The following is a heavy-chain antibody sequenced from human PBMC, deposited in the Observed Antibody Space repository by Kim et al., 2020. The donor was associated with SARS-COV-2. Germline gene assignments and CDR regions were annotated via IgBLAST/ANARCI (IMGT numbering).Heavy chain of an antibody. CDR1: GGSFSGYY. CDR2: INHSGST. CDR3: ARAHSQLDAFDI. D-gene: IGHD1-26*01. V-gene: IGHV4-34*01. Sequence: SETLSLTCAVYGGSFSGYYWSWIRQPPGKGLEWIGEINHSGSTNYNPSLKSRVTISVDTSKNQFSLKLSSVTAADTAVYYCARAHSQLDAFDIWGQGTMVTVSS. J-gene: IGHJ3*02.